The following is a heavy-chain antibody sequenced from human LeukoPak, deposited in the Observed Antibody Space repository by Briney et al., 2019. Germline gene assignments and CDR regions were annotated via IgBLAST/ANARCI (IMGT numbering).Heavy chain of an antibody. D-gene: IGHD6-13*01. V-gene: IGHV4-61*02. CDR2: IYTSGST. CDR3: ATIAAAATAHFDY. CDR1: GGSISSGSYY. J-gene: IGHJ4*02. Sequence: TLSLTCTVSGGSISSGSYYWRWIRQPAGKGLEWIGRIYTSGSTNYNPSLKSRVTISVDTSKNQFSLKLSSVTAADTAVYYCATIAAAATAHFDYWGQGTPVTVSS.